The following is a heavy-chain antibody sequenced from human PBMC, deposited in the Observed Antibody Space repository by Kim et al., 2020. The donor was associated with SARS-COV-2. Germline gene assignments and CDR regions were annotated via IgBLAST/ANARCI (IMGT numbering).Heavy chain of an antibody. V-gene: IGHV3-21*01. D-gene: IGHD6-6*01. CDR3: ARDSKQLTFDY. Sequence: GGSLRLSCAASGFTFSSYSMNWVRQAPGKGMEWVSSISSSSSYIYYADSVKGRFTISRDNAKNSLYLQMNSLRAEDTAVYYCARDSKQLTFDYWGQGTLVTVSS. J-gene: IGHJ4*02. CDR2: ISSSSSYI. CDR1: GFTFSSYS.